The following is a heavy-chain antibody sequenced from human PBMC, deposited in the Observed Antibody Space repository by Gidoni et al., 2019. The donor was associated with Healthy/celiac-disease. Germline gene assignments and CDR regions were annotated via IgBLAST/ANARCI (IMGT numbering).Heavy chain of an antibody. CDR1: GVTFSNAW. D-gene: IGHD2-8*01. CDR2: ITSKTEGGTT. V-gene: IGHV3-15*01. CDR3: STDSVLMVYAIIFDY. J-gene: IGHJ4*02. Sequence: EVQLVESGGGLVKRGGSLRLSCAASGVTFSNAWMSWVRQAPGKGLEWVGRITSKTEGGTTDYAAPVKGRFTISRDDSKNTLYLQMNSLITEDTAVYYCSTDSVLMVYAIIFDYWGQGTLVTVSS.